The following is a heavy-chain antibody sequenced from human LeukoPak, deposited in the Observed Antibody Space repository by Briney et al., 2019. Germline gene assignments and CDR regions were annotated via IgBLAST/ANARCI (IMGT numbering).Heavy chain of an antibody. D-gene: IGHD4/OR15-4a*01. J-gene: IGHJ4*02. Sequence: PGGSLRLSCAASGFTFSNAWMSWVRQAPGKGLEWAGRIKSKTDGGTTDYAAPVKGRFTISRDDSKNTLYLQMNSLKTEDTAVYYCTTGLFWGQGTLVTVSS. CDR1: GFTFSNAW. CDR3: TTGLF. V-gene: IGHV3-15*01. CDR2: IKSKTDGGTT.